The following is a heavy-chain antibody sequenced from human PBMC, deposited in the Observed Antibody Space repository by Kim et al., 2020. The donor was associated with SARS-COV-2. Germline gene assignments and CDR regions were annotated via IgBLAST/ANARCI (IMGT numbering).Heavy chain of an antibody. V-gene: IGHV3-23*01. Sequence: GGSLRLSCAASGFTFSSYAMSWVRQAPGKGLEWVSTISGSGGGTYYADSVKGRFTISRDNSRNTLDLQMNSLRVEDTTIYYCVKDFPNWGQGTLVTVSS. J-gene: IGHJ4*02. CDR2: ISGSGGGT. CDR1: GFTFSSYA. CDR3: VKDFPN.